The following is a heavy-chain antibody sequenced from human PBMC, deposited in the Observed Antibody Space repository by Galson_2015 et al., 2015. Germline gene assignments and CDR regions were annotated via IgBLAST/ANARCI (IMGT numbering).Heavy chain of an antibody. J-gene: IGHJ3*02. V-gene: IGHV3-30*18. CDR1: GFTFSSYG. D-gene: IGHD2-2*01. Sequence: SLRLSCAASGFTFSSYGMHWVRQAPGKGLEWVAVISYDGNNKYYADSVKGRFTISRDNSKNTLYLQMNSLRAEDTAVYYCAKEGGEYQLLPHDAFDIWGQGTMVTVSS. CDR3: AKEGGEYQLLPHDAFDI. CDR2: ISYDGNNK.